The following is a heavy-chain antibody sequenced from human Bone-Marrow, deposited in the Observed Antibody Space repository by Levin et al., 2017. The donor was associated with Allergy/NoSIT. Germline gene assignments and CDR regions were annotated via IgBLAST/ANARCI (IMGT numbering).Heavy chain of an antibody. CDR1: GFTHEDYA. CDR2: IRWNSDSI. CDR3: IKDLGSITAASGY. D-gene: IGHD1-14*01. V-gene: IGHV3-9*01. J-gene: IGHJ4*02. Sequence: GGSLRLSCTASGFTHEDYAMHWVRQVPGKGLEWVSGIRWNSDSIGYADSVRGRFSISRDNAKNSLYLQMNSLRSEDTALYYCIKDLGSITAASGYWGQGVPVTVSS.